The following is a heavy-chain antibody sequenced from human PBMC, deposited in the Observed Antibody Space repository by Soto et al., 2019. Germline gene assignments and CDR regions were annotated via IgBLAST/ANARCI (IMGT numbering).Heavy chain of an antibody. Sequence: GSLRVSCAASGFCISRCSMNCVRQAPGKGLEWVSTIRASGGSTYYADSVKGRFTISRDNSMNTLFLHMNSLRAEDTAIYYCAKGGYTSPFDYWGLGTLVTVSS. V-gene: IGHV3-23*01. D-gene: IGHD5-12*01. CDR3: AKGGYTSPFDY. J-gene: IGHJ4*02. CDR2: IRASGGST. CDR1: GFCISRCS.